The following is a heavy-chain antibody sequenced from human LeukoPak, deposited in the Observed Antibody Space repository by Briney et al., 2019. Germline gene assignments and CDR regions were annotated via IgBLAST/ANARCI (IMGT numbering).Heavy chain of an antibody. Sequence: SETLSLTCAVYGGSFSGYYWSWIRQPPGKGLEWIGEINHSGSTNYNPSLKSRVTISVDTSKNQFSLKLSSVTAADTAVYYCARDGVGYCSGGSCYKLDYWGQGTLVTVSS. CDR1: GGSFSGYY. CDR3: ARDGVGYCSGGSCYKLDY. D-gene: IGHD2-15*01. CDR2: INHSGST. V-gene: IGHV4-34*01. J-gene: IGHJ4*02.